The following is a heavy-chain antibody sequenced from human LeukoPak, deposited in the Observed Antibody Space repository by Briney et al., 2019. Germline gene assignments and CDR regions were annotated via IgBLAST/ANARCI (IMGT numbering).Heavy chain of an antibody. J-gene: IGHJ6*02. V-gene: IGHV3-30*18. Sequence: PGGSLRLSCAASGFTFSSYGMHWVRQAPGKGLEWVAVISYDGSNKYYAGSVKGRFTISRDNSKNTLYLQMNSLRAEDTAVYYCAKNRGTPEGYCSGGSCYALYYYGMDVWGQGTTVTVSS. CDR3: AKNRGTPEGYCSGGSCYALYYYGMDV. CDR2: ISYDGSNK. D-gene: IGHD2-15*01. CDR1: GFTFSSYG.